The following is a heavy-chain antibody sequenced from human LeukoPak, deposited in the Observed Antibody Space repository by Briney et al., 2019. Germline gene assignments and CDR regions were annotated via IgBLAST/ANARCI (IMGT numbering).Heavy chain of an antibody. Sequence: GGSLRLSCAASGFTFSDYYMSWIRQAPGKGLEWVSYISSSSSYTDYADSVKGRFTISRDNAKNSLYLQMNSLRAADTPVYYCARDGRDGYNQKYFDYWGQGTLVTVSS. CDR3: ARDGRDGYNQKYFDY. D-gene: IGHD5-24*01. J-gene: IGHJ4*02. CDR2: ISSSSSYT. CDR1: GFTFSDYY. V-gene: IGHV3-11*05.